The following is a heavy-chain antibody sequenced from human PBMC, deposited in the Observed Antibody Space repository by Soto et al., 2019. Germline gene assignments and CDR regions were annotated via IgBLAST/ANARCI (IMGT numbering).Heavy chain of an antibody. Sequence: EVQLVESGGGLVQPGGSLRLSCAASGFNFGGYWMTWVHQAPGKGLEWVANIIKDGSEKSYVDSVKGRFTISRDNAKNSLYLEMNSLRVEDTAVYYCARDWGGLGYWGQGTLVTVSS. V-gene: IGHV3-7*03. D-gene: IGHD3-10*01. J-gene: IGHJ4*02. CDR1: GFNFGGYW. CDR3: ARDWGGLGY. CDR2: IIKDGSEK.